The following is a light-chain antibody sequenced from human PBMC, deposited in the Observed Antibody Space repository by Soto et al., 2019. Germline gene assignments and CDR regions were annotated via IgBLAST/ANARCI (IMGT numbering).Light chain of an antibody. J-gene: IGKJ2*01. CDR3: QQYGSSPPYT. CDR1: QSVSSSY. Sequence: EIVLTQSPGTLSLSPGERATLSCRASQSVSSSYLAWYQQKPGQAPRLLIYGASSRATGIPDRFSGSGSGTAFTLPISRLEPEDFALYSCQQYGSSPPYTFGQGTKLEIK. CDR2: GAS. V-gene: IGKV3-20*01.